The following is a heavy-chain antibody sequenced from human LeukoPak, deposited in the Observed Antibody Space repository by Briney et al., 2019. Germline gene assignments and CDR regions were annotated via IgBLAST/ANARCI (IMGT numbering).Heavy chain of an antibody. D-gene: IGHD5-12*01. CDR1: GFTFSTYW. Sequence: GGSLSLSCAASGFTFSTYWMSWVRQPPGKGLEWVANIKIDGSEKYYVDSVKGRFTISRDNAKNSLYLQMNSLRVEDTAVYYCARGVDIVATIWDYWGQGTLVTVSS. CDR2: IKIDGSEK. V-gene: IGHV3-7*03. J-gene: IGHJ4*02. CDR3: ARGVDIVATIWDY.